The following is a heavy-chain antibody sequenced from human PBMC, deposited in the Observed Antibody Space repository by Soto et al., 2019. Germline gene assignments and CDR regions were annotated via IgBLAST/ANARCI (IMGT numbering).Heavy chain of an antibody. CDR1: GFTFSSFS. CDR3: AISPQWTPLLRGGMDV. J-gene: IGHJ6*02. CDR2: ISFSSSNI. V-gene: IGHV3-21*01. Sequence: EVSLVESGGGLVKPGGSLRLSCAASGFTFSSFSMNWVRQAPGKGLEWVASISFSSSNIYHADSLKGRFTISRDNAQNSLYLQMNSLRAEDTAVYYCAISPQWTPLLRGGMDVWGRVTTVSVAS. D-gene: IGHD6-19*01.